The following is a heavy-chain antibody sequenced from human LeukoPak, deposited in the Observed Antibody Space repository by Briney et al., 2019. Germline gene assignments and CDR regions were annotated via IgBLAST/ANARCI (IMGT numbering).Heavy chain of an antibody. D-gene: IGHD3-16*01. Sequence: ASVKVSCKASGYTFTSFGVSWMRQAPGQGLEWLGWIRAYNGDTSYARKLQGRLTMTTDTSMSTAYMELRSLRSDDTAVYYCARGDGGYWGQGTLVTVSS. CDR2: IRAYNGDT. J-gene: IGHJ4*02. CDR1: GYTFTSFG. CDR3: ARGDGGY. V-gene: IGHV1-18*01.